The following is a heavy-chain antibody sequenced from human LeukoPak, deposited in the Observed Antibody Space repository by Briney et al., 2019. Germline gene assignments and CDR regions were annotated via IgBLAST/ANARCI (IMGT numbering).Heavy chain of an antibody. D-gene: IGHD3-9*01. V-gene: IGHV5-51*01. CDR3: ASGAYDILTGYPYYFDY. J-gene: IGHJ4*02. CDR2: ISPGDSDT. CDR1: GYSFTSYW. Sequence: GESLKISCKGSGYSFTSYWIGWVRQMPGKGLEWMGIISPGDSDTRYSPSFQGQVTISADKSISTAYLQWSSLKASDTAMYYCASGAYDILTGYPYYFDYWGQGTLVTVSS.